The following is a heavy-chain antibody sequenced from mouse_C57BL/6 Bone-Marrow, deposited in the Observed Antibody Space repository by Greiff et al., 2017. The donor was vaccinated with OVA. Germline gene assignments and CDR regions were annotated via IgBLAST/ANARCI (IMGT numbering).Heavy chain of an antibody. CDR1: GFTFSSYA. Sequence: EVQLVESGGGLVKPGGSLKLSCAASGFTFSSYAMSWVRQTPEKRLEWVATISDGGSYTYYPDNVKGRFTISRDNAKNNLYLQMSHLKSEDTAMYYCARDRDYSYYAMDYWGQGTSVTVSS. V-gene: IGHV5-4*01. J-gene: IGHJ4*01. D-gene: IGHD1-1*01. CDR2: ISDGGSYT. CDR3: ARDRDYSYYAMDY.